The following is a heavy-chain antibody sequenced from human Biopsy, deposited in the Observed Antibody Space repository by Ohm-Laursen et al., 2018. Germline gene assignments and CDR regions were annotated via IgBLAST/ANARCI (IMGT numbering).Heavy chain of an antibody. V-gene: IGHV3-30*18. CDR3: TKERRGWYSER. Sequence: LTLTGAASGFTFSDYAMHWVRQAPGKGLEWVAIITHDGSKTYYADSVEGRFTISRDQFKSTVYLQLNSLRTEDTAIYYCTKERRGWYSERWGQGTLVTVSS. D-gene: IGHD6-19*01. CDR1: GFTFSDYA. CDR2: ITHDGSKT. J-gene: IGHJ4*02.